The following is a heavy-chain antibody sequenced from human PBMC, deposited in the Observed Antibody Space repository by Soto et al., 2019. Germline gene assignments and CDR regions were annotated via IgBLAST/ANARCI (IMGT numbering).Heavy chain of an antibody. Sequence: ASVKVSCKASGYSFTGYYMHWVRQAPGQGLEWMGWISAKNGGTNYARKFQGRITMTRDTSLTTAYMELTTLTSDDTATYYCARAGEYSPSGIASWGQGTLVTVSS. V-gene: IGHV1-2*02. CDR2: ISAKNGGT. CDR3: ARAGEYSPSGIAS. J-gene: IGHJ4*02. D-gene: IGHD3-10*01. CDR1: GYSFTGYY.